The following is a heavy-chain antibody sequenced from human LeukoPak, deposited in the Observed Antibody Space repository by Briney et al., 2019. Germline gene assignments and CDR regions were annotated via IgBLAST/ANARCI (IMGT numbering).Heavy chain of an antibody. Sequence: GASVKVSCKASGYTFASYDINWVRQAPGQGPEWMGRIIPLFGPSDYAQKFQGRVTITTDESTTTAYMELSGLRPEDTAVYYCARIGYCSGTTCYTTAYDVWGQGTLVIVSS. J-gene: IGHJ3*01. V-gene: IGHV1-69*05. CDR3: ARIGYCSGTTCYTTAYDV. CDR1: GYTFASYD. CDR2: IIPLFGPS. D-gene: IGHD2-2*02.